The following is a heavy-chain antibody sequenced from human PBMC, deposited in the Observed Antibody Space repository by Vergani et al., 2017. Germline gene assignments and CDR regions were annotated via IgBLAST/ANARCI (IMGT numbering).Heavy chain of an antibody. CDR1: GFTFSSYA. CDR2: ISYDGSNK. CDR3: ARDYRGRSNYYGSGSYYDY. V-gene: IGHV3-30-3*01. D-gene: IGHD3-10*01. Sequence: QVQLVESGGGVVQPGRSLRLSCAASGFTFSSYAMHWVRQAPGKGLEWVAVISYDGSNKYYADSVKGRFTISRDNSKNTLYLQMNSLRAEDTAVYYCARDYRGRSNYYGSGSYYDYWGQGTLVTVSS. J-gene: IGHJ4*02.